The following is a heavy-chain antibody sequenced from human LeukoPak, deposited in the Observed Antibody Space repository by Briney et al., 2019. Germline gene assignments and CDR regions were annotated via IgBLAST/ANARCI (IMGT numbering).Heavy chain of an antibody. CDR3: ARGNYYDSSGYSESDY. CDR2: IYPGDSDT. V-gene: IGHV5-51*01. D-gene: IGHD3-22*01. CDR1: GYSFTSYW. J-gene: IGHJ4*02. Sequence: NHGESLKISCKGSGYSFTSYWIGWVRQMPGKGLEWMGIIYPGDSDTRYSPSFQGQVTISADKSISTAYPQWSSLKASDTAMYYCARGNYYDSSGYSESDYWGQGTLVTVSS.